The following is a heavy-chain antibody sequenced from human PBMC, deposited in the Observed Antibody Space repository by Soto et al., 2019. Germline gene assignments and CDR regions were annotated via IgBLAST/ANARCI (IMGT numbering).Heavy chain of an antibody. Sequence: QVQLVQSGAEVKKPGASVKVSCKASGYTFTTYAISWVRQAPGQGLEWMGWISTYSGSTDYAPNLQGRVSMTTDTSTSTAYMELRSLRSDDTAVYYCTRDSLHKTSSITFDYWGQGALVTVSS. J-gene: IGHJ4*02. CDR2: ISTYSGST. CDR1: GYTFTTYA. V-gene: IGHV1-18*01. D-gene: IGHD6-6*01. CDR3: TRDSLHKTSSITFDY.